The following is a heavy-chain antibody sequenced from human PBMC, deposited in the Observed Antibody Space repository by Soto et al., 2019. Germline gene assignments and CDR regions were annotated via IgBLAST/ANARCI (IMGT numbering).Heavy chain of an antibody. CDR3: AIYIPGVRYYGMDV. V-gene: IGHV3-23*01. D-gene: IGHD2-2*01. J-gene: IGHJ6*02. CDR2: IGESGTPT. Sequence: EVQLLESGGGLVQPGGSLRLSCAASGFTFSSYAMKWVRQAPGKGLEWVSLIGESGTPTYYAGSVKGRFTISRDNSGNTLFLEMYSLRAEDTAVYYCAIYIPGVRYYGMDVWGQGTTVTVSS. CDR1: GFTFSSYA.